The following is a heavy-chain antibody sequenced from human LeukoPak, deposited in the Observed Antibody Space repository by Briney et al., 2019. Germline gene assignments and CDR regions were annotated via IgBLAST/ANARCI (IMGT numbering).Heavy chain of an antibody. Sequence: GGSLRLSCAASGFTFSSYAMPWVRQAPVKGLEWVAVISYDGSNKYYADSVKGRFTISRDNSKNTLYLQMNSLRAEDTAVYYRARDSRTYSSSGYFDYWGQGTLVTVSS. D-gene: IGHD6-6*01. CDR1: GFTFSSYA. V-gene: IGHV3-30-3*01. CDR3: ARDSRTYSSSGYFDY. CDR2: ISYDGSNK. J-gene: IGHJ4*02.